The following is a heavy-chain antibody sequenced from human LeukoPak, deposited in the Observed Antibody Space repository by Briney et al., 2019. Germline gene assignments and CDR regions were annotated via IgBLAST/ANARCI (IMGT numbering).Heavy chain of an antibody. CDR1: GFTFSSYS. CDR2: ISSSSSYI. V-gene: IGHV3-21*01. D-gene: IGHD6-13*01. J-gene: IGHJ4*02. CDR3: ARDVPLGGSSSRDFDY. Sequence: GWSLRLSCAASGFTFSSYSMNWVRQAPGKGLEWVSSISSSSSYIYYADSVKGRFTISRDNAKNSLYLQMNSLRAEDTAVYYCARDVPLGGSSSRDFDYWGQGTLVTVSS.